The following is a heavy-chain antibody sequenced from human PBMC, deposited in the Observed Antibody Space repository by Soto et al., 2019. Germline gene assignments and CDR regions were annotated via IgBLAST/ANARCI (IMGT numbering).Heavy chain of an antibody. CDR1: GYTFTSYA. CDR3: ARPYNWNYYWFDP. J-gene: IGHJ5*02. D-gene: IGHD1-7*01. V-gene: IGHV1-3*01. Sequence: ASVKDSCKASGYTFTSYAMHWVRQAPGQRLEWMGWINAGNGNTKYSQKFQGRVTIARDTSASTAYMELSSLRSEDTAVYYCARPYNWNYYWFDPWGQGTLVTVSS. CDR2: INAGNGNT.